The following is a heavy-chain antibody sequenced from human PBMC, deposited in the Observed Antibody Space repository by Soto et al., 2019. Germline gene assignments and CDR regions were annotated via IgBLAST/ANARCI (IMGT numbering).Heavy chain of an antibody. V-gene: IGHV4-38-2*01. CDR3: ARCIMLYYSDY. D-gene: IGHD2-8*01. CDR1: GYSISSGYY. CDR2: IYHSGST. Sequence: SEALSLTCAVSGYSISSGYYWGWIRQPPGKGLEWIGSIYHSGSTYYNPSLKSRVTISVDTSKNQFSLKLSSVTAADTAVYYCARCIMLYYSDYRGQRPLVTVSS. J-gene: IGHJ4*02.